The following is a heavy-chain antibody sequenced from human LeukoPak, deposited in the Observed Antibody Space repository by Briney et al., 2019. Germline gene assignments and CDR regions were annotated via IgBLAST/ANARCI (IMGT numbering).Heavy chain of an antibody. D-gene: IGHD3-10*01. CDR1: GYTFTGYF. J-gene: IGHJ4*02. CDR3: ARGTYMVRGVSPFDY. Sequence: ASVKASCKASGYTFTGYFMHWVRQAPGQGLEWMGWINPNSGGTNYAQKFQGRVTMTRDTSISTAYMELSRLKSDDTAVYYCARGTYMVRGVSPFDYWGQGTLVTVSS. V-gene: IGHV1-2*02. CDR2: INPNSGGT.